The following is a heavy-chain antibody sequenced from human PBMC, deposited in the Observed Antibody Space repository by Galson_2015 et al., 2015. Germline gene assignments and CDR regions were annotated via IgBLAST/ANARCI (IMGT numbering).Heavy chain of an antibody. CDR1: GFTFSSYA. V-gene: IGHV3-30-3*01. Sequence: SLRLSCAASGFTFSSYAMHWVRQAPGKGLEWVAVISYDGSNKYYADSVKGRFTISRDNSKNTLYLQMNSLRAEDTAVYYCARVADIVATFAHFDYWGQGTLVTVSS. D-gene: IGHD5-12*01. CDR2: ISYDGSNK. CDR3: ARVADIVATFAHFDY. J-gene: IGHJ4*02.